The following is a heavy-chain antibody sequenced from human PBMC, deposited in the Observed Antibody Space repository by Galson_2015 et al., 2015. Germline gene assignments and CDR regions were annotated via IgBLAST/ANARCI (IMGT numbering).Heavy chain of an antibody. V-gene: IGHV3-23*01. CDR2: ISGSGGST. J-gene: IGHJ6*02. CDR1: GFTFSSYA. Sequence: SLRLSCAASGFTFSSYAMSWVRQAPGKGLEWVSAISGSGGSTYYADSVKGRFTISRDNSKNTLYLQMYSLRAEDTAVYYCAKLELQSINYYSMDVWGQGTTVTVSS. D-gene: IGHD1-7*01. CDR3: AKLELQSINYYSMDV.